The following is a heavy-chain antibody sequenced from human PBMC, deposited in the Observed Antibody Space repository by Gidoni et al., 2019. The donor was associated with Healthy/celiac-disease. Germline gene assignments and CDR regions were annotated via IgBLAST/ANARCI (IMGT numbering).Heavy chain of an antibody. Sequence: QVQLQESGPGLVKPSETLSLTCTVSGGSISSYYWSWIRQPPGKGLEWIGYIYYSGSTNYNPSLKSRVTTSVDTSKNQFSLKLSSVTAADTAVYYCARSRGVAGTWDYWGQGTLVTVSS. D-gene: IGHD6-19*01. CDR1: GGSISSYY. J-gene: IGHJ4*02. V-gene: IGHV4-59*01. CDR3: ARSRGVAGTWDY. CDR2: IYYSGST.